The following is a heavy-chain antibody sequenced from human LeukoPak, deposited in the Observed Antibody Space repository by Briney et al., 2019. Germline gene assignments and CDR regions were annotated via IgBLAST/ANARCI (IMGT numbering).Heavy chain of an antibody. CDR2: ISGSGGST. CDR1: GFTFSSYA. J-gene: IGHJ6*02. CDR3: AKKGLGFYPSGMDV. D-gene: IGHD1-26*01. Sequence: PGGSLRLSCAASGFTFSSYAMSWVRQVPGKGLEGVLVISGSGGSTYYADSVKGRFTISRDNPKKTLYLQMNSLRAEDTAVYYCAKKGLGFYPSGMDVWGQGTTVTVTS. V-gene: IGHV3-23*01.